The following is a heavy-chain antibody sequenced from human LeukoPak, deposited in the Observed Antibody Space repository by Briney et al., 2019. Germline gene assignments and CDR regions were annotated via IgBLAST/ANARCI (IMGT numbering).Heavy chain of an antibody. CDR2: ISFDGSYN. V-gene: IGHV3-30*04. Sequence: GGSLRLSCAASGFTFSNYAMHWVRQAPGKGLEWVAIISFDGSYNHYADSVKGRFTVSRDNSKNTLYLQMNSLRPEDTAVYYCARLSEGKSDSSSWYYFDYWGQGTLVTVSS. CDR3: ARLSEGKSDSSSWYYFDY. CDR1: GFTFSNYA. J-gene: IGHJ4*02. D-gene: IGHD6-13*01.